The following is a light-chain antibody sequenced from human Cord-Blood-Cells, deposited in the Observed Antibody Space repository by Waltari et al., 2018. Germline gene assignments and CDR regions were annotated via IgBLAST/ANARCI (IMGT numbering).Light chain of an antibody. V-gene: IGLV2-14*01. J-gene: IGLJ2*01. CDR3: SSYTSSSTLV. Sequence: QSALTQPASVSGSPGQSITISCTGTSSDVGGYNYVSWYQQHPGKAPKLMFYDVIKRPSGVPTRFSGSKSGNTASLTISGLQAEDEADYYCSSYTSSSTLVFGGGTKLTVL. CDR2: DVI. CDR1: SSDVGGYNY.